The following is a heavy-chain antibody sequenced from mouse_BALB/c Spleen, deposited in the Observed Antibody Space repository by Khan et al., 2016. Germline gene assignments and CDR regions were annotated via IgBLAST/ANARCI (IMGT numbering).Heavy chain of an antibody. J-gene: IGHJ3*01. Sequence: QVRLQQSGAELAKPGASVKMSCKASGYTFTSYWMHWVKQRPGQGLEWIGYINPSTGYTEYNQKFKDKATLTADKSSSTAYMQLSSLTSEDSAVXYCATGGYDWFAYWGQGTLVTVSA. CDR3: ATGGYDWFAY. V-gene: IGHV1-7*01. D-gene: IGHD2-14*01. CDR1: GYTFTSYW. CDR2: INPSTGYT.